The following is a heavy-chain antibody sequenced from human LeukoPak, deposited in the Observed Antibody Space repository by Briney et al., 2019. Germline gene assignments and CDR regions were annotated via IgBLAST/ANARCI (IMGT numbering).Heavy chain of an antibody. V-gene: IGHV4-61*08. CDR1: GGSISSGDYY. J-gene: IGHJ3*02. CDR3: ARVPPNYGEGAFDI. D-gene: IGHD4-17*01. Sequence: SETLSLTCTVSGGSISSGDYYWSWIRQPPGKGLEWIGYIYYSGSTNYNPSLKSRVTISVDTSKNQFSLKLSSVTAADTAVYYCARVPPNYGEGAFDIWGQGTMVTVSS. CDR2: IYYSGST.